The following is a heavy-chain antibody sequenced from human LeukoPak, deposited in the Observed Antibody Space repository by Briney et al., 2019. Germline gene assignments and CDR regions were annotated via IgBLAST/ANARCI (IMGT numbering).Heavy chain of an antibody. CDR2: IKLDGSEK. J-gene: IGHJ4*02. CDR1: GFTFGKYW. Sequence: GGSLRLSCVASGFTFGKYWMSWVRRAPGKGLEWVANIKLDGSEKNYVDSVKGRFTISRDNTKNSLYLQMNSLRAEDTAVFYCARDQYDTWSRRGNFDSWGQGTLVIVSS. CDR3: ARDQYDTWSRRGNFDS. V-gene: IGHV3-7*03. D-gene: IGHD3-3*01.